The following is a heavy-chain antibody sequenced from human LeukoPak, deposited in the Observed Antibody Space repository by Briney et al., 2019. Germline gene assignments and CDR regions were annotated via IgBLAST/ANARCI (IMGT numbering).Heavy chain of an antibody. V-gene: IGHV3-21*01. CDR2: ISSSSSYI. CDR3: ARDLAPGLDY. J-gene: IGHJ4*02. Sequence: GGSLRLSCAASGFTFSSYSMNWVRQAPGKGLEWVSSISSSSSYIYYADSVKGRFSISRDNAKNSLYLQMNSLRAEDTAVYYCARDLAPGLDYWGQGTLVTVSS. D-gene: IGHD3-10*01. CDR1: GFTFSSYS.